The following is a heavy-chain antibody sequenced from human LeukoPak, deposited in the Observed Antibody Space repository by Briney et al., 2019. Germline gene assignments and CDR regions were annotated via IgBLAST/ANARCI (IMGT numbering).Heavy chain of an antibody. CDR1: GFTFSSYS. CDR3: AREGSTSDSSFDP. CDR2: ISSSSSYI. J-gene: IGHJ5*02. D-gene: IGHD2-2*01. Sequence: GGSLRLSCAASGFTFSSYSMNWVREAPGKGLEWVSSISSSSSYIYYADSVKGGFTISRDNAKNSLYLQMNSLRAEDTAVYYCAREGSTSDSSFDPWGQGTLVTVSS. V-gene: IGHV3-21*01.